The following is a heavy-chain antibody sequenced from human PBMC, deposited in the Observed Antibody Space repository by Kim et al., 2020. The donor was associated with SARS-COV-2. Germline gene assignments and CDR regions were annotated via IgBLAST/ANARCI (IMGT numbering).Heavy chain of an antibody. Sequence: SQTLSLTCAISGDSVSSNSAAWNWIRQSPSRGLEWLGRTYYRSKWYNDYAVSVKSRITINPDTSKNQFSLQLNSVTPEDTAVYYCARERPEGGATIGFGRGNTAYYYYYGMDVWGQGTTVTVSS. D-gene: IGHD5-12*01. J-gene: IGHJ6*02. V-gene: IGHV6-1*01. CDR1: GDSVSSNSAA. CDR2: TYYRSKWYN. CDR3: ARERPEGGATIGFGRGNTAYYYYYGMDV.